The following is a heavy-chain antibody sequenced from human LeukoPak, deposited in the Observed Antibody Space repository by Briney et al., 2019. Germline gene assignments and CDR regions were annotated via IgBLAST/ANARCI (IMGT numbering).Heavy chain of an antibody. V-gene: IGHV3-53*01. Sequence: GGSLRLSCAASGFTVSSNYMSWVRQAPGKGLEWVSVIYSGGSTYYADSVKGRFTISRDNSKNTLYLQMNSLRAEDTAVYYCARGEGYSSSWYSYYFDYWGQGTLVTVSS. D-gene: IGHD6-13*01. J-gene: IGHJ4*02. CDR3: ARGEGYSSSWYSYYFDY. CDR1: GFTVSSNY. CDR2: IYSGGST.